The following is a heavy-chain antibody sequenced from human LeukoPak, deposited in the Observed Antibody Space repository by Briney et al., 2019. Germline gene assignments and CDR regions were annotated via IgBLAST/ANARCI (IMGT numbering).Heavy chain of an antibody. D-gene: IGHD2/OR15-2a*01. V-gene: IGHV3-30*03. Sequence: GGSLRLSCAASGFTFSSYGMHWVRQAPGKGLEWVAVISYDGSNKYYADSVKGRFTISRDNSKNTLYLQMSSLRVGDTAVYYCAREVVIVPDYYYYGLDVWGQGTTVTVSS. CDR2: ISYDGSNK. J-gene: IGHJ6*02. CDR3: AREVVIVPDYYYYGLDV. CDR1: GFTFSSYG.